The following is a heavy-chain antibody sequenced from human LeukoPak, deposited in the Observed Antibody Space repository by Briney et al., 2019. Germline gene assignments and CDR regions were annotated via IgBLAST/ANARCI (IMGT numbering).Heavy chain of an antibody. CDR1: GVSFNDYY. CDR2: INHSGYT. J-gene: IGHJ4*02. Sequence: KPSETLSLTFAVSGVSFNDYYWSWVRQTPGKGLEWIGEINHSGYTNDSPSLKSRVTLSIDTSRKQFSLNLRSVTVADSGIYYCTRMTTGHDYWGQGTLVTVSS. D-gene: IGHD4-17*01. CDR3: TRMTTGHDY. V-gene: IGHV4-34*01.